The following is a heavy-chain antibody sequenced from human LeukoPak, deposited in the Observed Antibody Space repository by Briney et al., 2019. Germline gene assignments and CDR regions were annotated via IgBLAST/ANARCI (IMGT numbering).Heavy chain of an antibody. D-gene: IGHD2-21*02. J-gene: IGHJ5*02. CDR2: INRSGST. Sequence: SETLSLTCAVYGGSFSGYYWSWIRQPPGKGLEWIGEINRSGSTNYNPSLKSRVTISVDTSKNQFSLKLSSVTAADTAVYYCARGWGAVVVTAYWFDPWGQGTLVTVSS. CDR3: ARGWGAVVVTAYWFDP. CDR1: GGSFSGYY. V-gene: IGHV4-34*01.